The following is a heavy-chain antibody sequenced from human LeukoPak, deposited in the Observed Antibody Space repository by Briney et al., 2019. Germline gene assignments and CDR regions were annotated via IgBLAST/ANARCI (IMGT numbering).Heavy chain of an antibody. V-gene: IGHV3-23*01. CDR2: ISGSGGST. CDR3: ARDAGSYIEDYYDSSGYCLGY. D-gene: IGHD3-22*01. Sequence: GGSLRLSCAASGFTFSSYAMSWVRQAPGKGLEWVSAISGSGGSTYYADSVKGRFTISRDNSKNSLYLQMNSLRAEDTAVYYCARDAGSYIEDYYDSSGYCLGYWGQGTLVTVSS. J-gene: IGHJ4*02. CDR1: GFTFSSYA.